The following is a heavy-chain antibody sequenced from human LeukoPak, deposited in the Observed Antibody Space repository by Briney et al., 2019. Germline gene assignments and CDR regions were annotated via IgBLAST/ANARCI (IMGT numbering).Heavy chain of an antibody. CDR1: GFTFSSYS. CDR3: ASHSAWSGYSPFDY. Sequence: GGSLRLSCAASGFTFSSYSMNWVRQAPGKGLEWVSYAHSLKGRFTISRDTAKNSLYLQMNSLRAEDTAVYSCASHSAWSGYSPFDYWGQGTLVTVSS. J-gene: IGHJ4*02. D-gene: IGHD3-3*01. V-gene: IGHV3-21*01.